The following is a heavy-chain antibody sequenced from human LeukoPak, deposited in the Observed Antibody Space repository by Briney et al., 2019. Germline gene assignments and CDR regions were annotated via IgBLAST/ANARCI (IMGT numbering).Heavy chain of an antibody. V-gene: IGHV4-34*01. Sequence: KTSETLSLTCAVYGGSFSGYYWSWIRQPPGKGLEWIGEINHSGSTNYNPSLKSRVTISVDTSKNQFSLQLSSVTAADTAVYYCARVGHIAAAGTYDYWGQGNLVTVSS. J-gene: IGHJ4*02. CDR2: INHSGST. D-gene: IGHD6-13*01. CDR3: ARVGHIAAAGTYDY. CDR1: GGSFSGYY.